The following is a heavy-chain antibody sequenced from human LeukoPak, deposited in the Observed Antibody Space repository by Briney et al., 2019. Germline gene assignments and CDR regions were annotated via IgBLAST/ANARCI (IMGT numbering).Heavy chain of an antibody. V-gene: IGHV3-7*01. CDR3: ARDRQQLVHLSRIDY. J-gene: IGHJ4*02. CDR1: GFTFSSYW. Sequence: GGSLRLSCAASGFTFSSYWMSWVRQAPGKGLEWVANIKQDGSEKYYVDSVKGRFTISRDNAKNSLYLQMNSLRAEDTAVYYCARDRQQLVHLSRIDYWGQGTLVTVSS. CDR2: IKQDGSEK. D-gene: IGHD6-13*01.